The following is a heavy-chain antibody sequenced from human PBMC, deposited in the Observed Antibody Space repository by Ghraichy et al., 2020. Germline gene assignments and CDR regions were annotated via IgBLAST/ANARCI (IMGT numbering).Heavy chain of an antibody. CDR2: ISGSGGST. Sequence: GGSLRLSCAASGFTFTNFAMTWVRQAPGKGLEWVATISGSGGSTHYADSVKGRFTISRDNVKDTSHLQLNSLRREDTALYYCAKNGGGCNATSCNIVGLENWGQGTLVTVSS. J-gene: IGHJ4*02. D-gene: IGHD1-26*01. CDR1: GFTFTNFA. CDR3: AKNGGGCNATSCNIVGLEN. V-gene: IGHV3-23*01.